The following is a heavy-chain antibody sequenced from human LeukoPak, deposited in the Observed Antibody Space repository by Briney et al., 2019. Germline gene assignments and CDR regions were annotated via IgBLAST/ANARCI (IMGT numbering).Heavy chain of an antibody. D-gene: IGHD1-26*01. CDR1: GFTFSSYA. J-gene: IGHJ4*02. CDR2: ISGSGGGT. CDR3: AKDLIRTSSSFLSLFDY. Sequence: GGSLRLSCAASGFTFSSYAMSWVRQAPGKGLEWVSAISGSGGGTYYADSVKGRFTISRDNSKNTLYLQMNSLRAEDTAVYYCAKDLIRTSSSFLSLFDYWGQGTLVTVSS. V-gene: IGHV3-23*01.